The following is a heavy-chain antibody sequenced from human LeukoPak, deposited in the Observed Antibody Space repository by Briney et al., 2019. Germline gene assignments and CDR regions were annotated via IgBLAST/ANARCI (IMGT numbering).Heavy chain of an antibody. V-gene: IGHV4-4*02. Sequence: PSETLSLICGVSGGFVSSTNWWTWVRQPPGKGLEWIGEVHLDGRTNYNPSLESRLTMSVDLSENPISLKLTSVTAADTAVYYCAREGGFYRPLDYSGQGILVTVPS. J-gene: IGHJ4*02. D-gene: IGHD3-3*01. CDR2: VHLDGRT. CDR1: GGFVSSTNW. CDR3: AREGGFYRPLDY.